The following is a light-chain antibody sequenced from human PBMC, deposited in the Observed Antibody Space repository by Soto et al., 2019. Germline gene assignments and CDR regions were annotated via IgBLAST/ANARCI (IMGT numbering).Light chain of an antibody. CDR2: DAS. V-gene: IGKV1-33*01. CDR1: QDITNY. Sequence: DIQMTQSPSSLSASVGERVTITCQASQDITNYLNWYQQKPGKAPKLLIYDASNLETGVPSRFSGSGSATDFTFTISSLQPEDIATYYCQHYDNVPRTFGQGTKLEIK. CDR3: QHYDNVPRT. J-gene: IGKJ2*01.